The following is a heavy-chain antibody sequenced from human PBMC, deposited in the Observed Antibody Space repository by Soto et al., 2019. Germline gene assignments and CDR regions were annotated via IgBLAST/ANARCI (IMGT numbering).Heavy chain of an antibody. CDR3: ARSLVNGTYEAFDI. Sequence: EVYLAQSGAEVKKPGESLKISCKGSGYNFNRYWIGWLRQMPGKGLEWMGVIYPGDSDTRYSPSLQGQVTISADTSSSAAYLQWSSLQASDTATYYCARSLVNGTYEAFDIWGQGTMVTVSS. CDR2: IYPGDSDT. D-gene: IGHD6-13*01. CDR1: GYNFNRYW. V-gene: IGHV5-51*03. J-gene: IGHJ3*02.